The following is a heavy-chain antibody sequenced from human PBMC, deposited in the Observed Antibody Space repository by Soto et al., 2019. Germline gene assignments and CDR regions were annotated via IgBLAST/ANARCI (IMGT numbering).Heavy chain of an antibody. CDR1: GFTFSSYA. CDR2: ISGSGGST. D-gene: IGHD3-22*01. V-gene: IGHV3-23*01. CDR3: AKGSRRNYYDSSGYYGFVRSP. Sequence: GALSLSCAASGFTFSSYAMSWVRQAPGKGLEWVSAISGSGGSTYYADSVKGRFTISRDNSKNTLYLQMNSLRAEDTAVYYCAKGSRRNYYDSSGYYGFVRSPWGQGTLVTVSS. J-gene: IGHJ5*02.